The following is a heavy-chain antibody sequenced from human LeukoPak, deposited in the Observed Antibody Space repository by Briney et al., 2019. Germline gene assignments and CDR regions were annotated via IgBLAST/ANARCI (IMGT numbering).Heavy chain of an antibody. Sequence: GGSLRLSCAASGFTFSSYWMSWVRQAPGKGLEWVANIKQDGSEKYYVDSVKGRFTISRDNAKNSLYLQMNSLRAEDTAVYYCARALISSIAAFTFDYWGQGTLVTVSS. D-gene: IGHD6-6*01. J-gene: IGHJ4*02. CDR1: GFTFSSYW. V-gene: IGHV3-7*01. CDR2: IKQDGSEK. CDR3: ARALISSIAAFTFDY.